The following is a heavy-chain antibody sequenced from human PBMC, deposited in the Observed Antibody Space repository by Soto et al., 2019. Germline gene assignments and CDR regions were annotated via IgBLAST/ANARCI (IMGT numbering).Heavy chain of an antibody. CDR1: GSNFSNYA. CDR2: ISVSGRGSRP. V-gene: IGHV3-23*01. J-gene: IGHJ4*02. Sequence: PGGSLRRSCVESGSNFSNYAVAWVRQAPGKGLEWVSSISVSGRGSRPYYADSVQGRFTIPRDHSKNIVSLQMDSLRVDDTAVYYCTRERSLVSFLFDYWGPGTLVTVAS. CDR3: TRERSLVSFLFDY. D-gene: IGHD3-16*01.